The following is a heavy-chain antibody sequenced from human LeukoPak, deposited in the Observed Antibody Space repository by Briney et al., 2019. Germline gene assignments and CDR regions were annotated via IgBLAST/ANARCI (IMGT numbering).Heavy chain of an antibody. CDR3: ARGALWFGEPVPLPDY. V-gene: IGHV4-30-2*01. CDR2: IYHSGST. D-gene: IGHD3-10*01. CDR1: GGSTSSGGYS. Sequence: SQTLSLTCAVSGGSTSSGGYSWSWIRQPPGKGLEWIGYIYHSGSTYYNPSLKSRVTISVDRSKNQFSLKLSSVTAADMAVYYCARGALWFGEPVPLPDYWGQGTLVTVSS. J-gene: IGHJ4*02.